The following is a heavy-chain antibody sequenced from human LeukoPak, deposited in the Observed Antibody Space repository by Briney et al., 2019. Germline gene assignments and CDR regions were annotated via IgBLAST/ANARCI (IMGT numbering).Heavy chain of an antibody. D-gene: IGHD5-18*01. V-gene: IGHV3-23*01. CDR3: ARGPSSGYTYG. CDR2: ISGGGGST. Sequence: GGSLRLSCAASGFTFSSYVMNWVRQAPGKGLEWVSVISGGGGSTYYADSVKGRFTISRDISKNTLYLQMNSLRAEDTAVYYCARGPSSGYTYGWGQGTLVTVSS. CDR1: GFTFSSYV. J-gene: IGHJ4*02.